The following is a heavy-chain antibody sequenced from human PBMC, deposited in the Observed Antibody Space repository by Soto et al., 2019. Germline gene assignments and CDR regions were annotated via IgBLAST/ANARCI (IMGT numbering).Heavy chain of an antibody. Sequence: QVQLQESGPGLVKPSETLSLICNVSGASVTTKYWNWIRQPAGKGLEWLGRIYVRGATSYNPAHKRRLTMSVDPSGTQCSLRWKSAPAAATAVYYCARDGGPGGWNPNWFAPWGQGVLVTVSS. D-gene: IGHD1-1*01. CDR1: GASVTTKY. J-gene: IGHJ5*02. CDR3: ARDGGPGGWNPNWFAP. V-gene: IGHV4-4*07. CDR2: IYVRGAT.